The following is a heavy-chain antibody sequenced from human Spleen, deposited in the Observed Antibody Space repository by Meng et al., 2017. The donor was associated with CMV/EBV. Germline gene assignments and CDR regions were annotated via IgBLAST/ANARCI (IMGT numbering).Heavy chain of an antibody. CDR2: INPGSGAT. CDR3: ARKVILFKGWFDS. V-gene: IGHV1-2*02. J-gene: IGHJ5*01. Sequence: ASVKVSCKASGYIFIGYHMHWVRQAPGHGLEWLGWINPGSGATKYAQKFQGRVTMTRDTSISTAYMELNSLGSDDTAVYYCARKVILFKGWFDSWGQGSLVTVSS. D-gene: IGHD2/OR15-2a*01. CDR1: GYIFIGYH.